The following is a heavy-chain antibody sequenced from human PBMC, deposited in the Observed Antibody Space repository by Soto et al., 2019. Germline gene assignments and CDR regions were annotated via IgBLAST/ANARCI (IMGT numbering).Heavy chain of an antibody. D-gene: IGHD2-21*02. J-gene: IGHJ6*02. Sequence: GGSLRLSCAASGFTFSSYGMHWVRKAPGKGLEWAAVIWYDGSNKYYADSVKGRFTISRDNSKNTLYLQMNSLRAEDTAVYYCARELGDSPAHYGMDVWGQGTTVTVSS. CDR3: ARELGDSPAHYGMDV. CDR2: IWYDGSNK. V-gene: IGHV3-33*01. CDR1: GFTFSSYG.